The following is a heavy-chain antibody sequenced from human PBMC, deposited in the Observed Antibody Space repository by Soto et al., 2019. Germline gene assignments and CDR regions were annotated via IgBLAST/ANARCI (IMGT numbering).Heavy chain of an antibody. CDR2: VNPSGGST. J-gene: IGHJ1*01. Sequence: QVQLVQSGAEVKKPGASVKVSCKASGYIFTAYSMHWVRQAPGQGLEGMGVVNPSGGSTNYAQKFQGRINMTRDTATSTVYMDLSSLTSEDTAVYYCAREENCSDGICYSEYFQRWGQGTLVTVSS. CDR1: GYIFTAYS. V-gene: IGHV1-46*01. D-gene: IGHD2-15*01. CDR3: AREENCSDGICYSEYFQR.